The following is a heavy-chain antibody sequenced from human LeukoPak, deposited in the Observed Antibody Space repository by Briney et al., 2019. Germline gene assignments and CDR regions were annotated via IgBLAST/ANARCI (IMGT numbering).Heavy chain of an antibody. CDR1: GGSISSSSYY. Sequence: PSETLSLTCTVSGGSISSSSYYWGWIRQSPGKGLEWIGSIFYSGTTYYNPSLKSRITMSVDTSKNQFSLKVGSVTAADTAVYYCGRHARREELRHGAFDIWGQGTMVIVSS. V-gene: IGHV4-39*01. J-gene: IGHJ3*02. D-gene: IGHD3-3*01. CDR2: IFYSGTT. CDR3: GRHARREELRHGAFDI.